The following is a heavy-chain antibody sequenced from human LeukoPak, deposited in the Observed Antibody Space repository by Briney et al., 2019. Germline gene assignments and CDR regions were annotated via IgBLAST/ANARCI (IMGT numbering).Heavy chain of an antibody. V-gene: IGHV3-7*01. CDR3: ARDGSCFDF. D-gene: IGHD3-10*01. CDR2: IKGDGSKI. J-gene: IGHJ4*02. CDR1: GFTFSEYW. Sequence: GGSLRLSCGASGFTFSEYWMTCVRQAPGRGPEWVANIKGDGSKIYYVDSVKGRFTISRDNDKNSLYLQMNNLRVEDTAVYHCARDGSCFDFWGQGALVTVSS.